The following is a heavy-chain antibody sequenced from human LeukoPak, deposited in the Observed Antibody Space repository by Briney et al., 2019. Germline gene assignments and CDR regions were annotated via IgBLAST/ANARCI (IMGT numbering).Heavy chain of an antibody. Sequence: ASVKVSCKASGGTFTSYAISWVRRAPGQGLEWMGGIIPIFGTASYAQKFQGRVTITTDESTSTAYMELSSLTSEDTAVYYCAIQRDLAVPGTIDYWGQGTLVTVSS. CDR2: IIPIFGTA. D-gene: IGHD6-19*01. CDR3: AIQRDLAVPGTIDY. V-gene: IGHV1-69*05. J-gene: IGHJ4*02. CDR1: GGTFTSYA.